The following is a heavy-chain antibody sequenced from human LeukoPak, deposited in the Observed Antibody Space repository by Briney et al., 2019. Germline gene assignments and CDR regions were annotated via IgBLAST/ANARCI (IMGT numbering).Heavy chain of an antibody. CDR3: ARARGYCSSTSCSLDFGY. CDR1: GGSISPYY. CDR2: IYYSGST. V-gene: IGHV4-59*01. J-gene: IGHJ4*02. Sequence: LETLSLTCTVSGGSISPYYSSSSCHPPRPGLWCIGYIYYSGSTNYNPSPKSRVTISVDTSKNQFSLRLSSVTAADTAVYYCARARGYCSSTSCSLDFGYWGQGTLVTVSS. D-gene: IGHD2-2*01.